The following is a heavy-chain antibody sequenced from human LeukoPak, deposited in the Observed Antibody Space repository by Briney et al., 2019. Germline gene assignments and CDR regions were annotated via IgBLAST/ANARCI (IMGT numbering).Heavy chain of an antibody. J-gene: IGHJ4*02. CDR2: VSGYNGNT. CDR1: GYTFTSFG. D-gene: IGHD1-26*01. Sequence: GSVKVSCKASGYTFTSFGISWLRQAPGQGREWVGWVSGYNGNTNYVQKFQGRVTMTTDTSTSTAYMELRSLRSDDTAVYYCRVYSGSYLKADYWGQGTLVTVSS. CDR3: RVYSGSYLKADY. V-gene: IGHV1-18*01.